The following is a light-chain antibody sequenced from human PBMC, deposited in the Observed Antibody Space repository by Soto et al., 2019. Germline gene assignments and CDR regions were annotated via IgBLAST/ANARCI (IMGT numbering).Light chain of an antibody. Sequence: EIVMTQSPATLSVSPGERATLSCRAIQSLGSNLAWYQQVPGQAPRLLIYGSITRATGIPARFSDSGSGTEFTLTISSLESEDFAVYYCQQYNNWPPLTFGGGTKVEIK. J-gene: IGKJ4*01. V-gene: IGKV3-15*01. CDR3: QQYNNWPPLT. CDR2: GSI. CDR1: QSLGSN.